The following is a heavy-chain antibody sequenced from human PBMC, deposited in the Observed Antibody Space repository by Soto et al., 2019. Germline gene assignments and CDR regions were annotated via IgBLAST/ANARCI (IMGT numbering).Heavy chain of an antibody. CDR3: AKERLTTIFGPNPWGGDGMDV. CDR1: GFTFSSYA. D-gene: IGHD3-3*01. Sequence: EVQLLESGGGLVQPGGSLRLSCAASGFTFSSYAMSWVRQAPGKGREWVSAISGSGGSTYYADSVKGRFTISRDNSKNTLYLQMNSLRAEDTAVYYCAKERLTTIFGPNPWGGDGMDVWGQGTTVTVSS. CDR2: ISGSGGST. V-gene: IGHV3-23*01. J-gene: IGHJ6*02.